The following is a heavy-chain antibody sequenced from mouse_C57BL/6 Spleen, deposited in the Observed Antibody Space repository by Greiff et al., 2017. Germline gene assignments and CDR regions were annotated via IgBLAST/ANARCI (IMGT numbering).Heavy chain of an antibody. V-gene: IGHV3-6*01. CDR1: GYSITSGYY. J-gene: IGHJ3*01. Sequence: EVHLVESGPGLVKPSQSLSLTCSVTGYSITSGYYWNWIRQFPGNKLEWMGYISYDGSNNYNPSLKNRISITRDTSKNQFFLKLNSVTTEDTATYYCARVYDGPGFAYWGQGTLVTVSA. D-gene: IGHD2-3*01. CDR3: ARVYDGPGFAY. CDR2: ISYDGSN.